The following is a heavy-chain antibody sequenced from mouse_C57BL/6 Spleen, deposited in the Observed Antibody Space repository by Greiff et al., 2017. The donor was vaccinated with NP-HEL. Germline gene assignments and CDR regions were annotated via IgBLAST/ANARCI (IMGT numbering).Heavy chain of an antibody. J-gene: IGHJ2*01. Sequence: LVKPGASVKLSCKASGYTFTEYTIHWVKQRSGQGLEWIGWFYPGSGSIKYNEKFKDKATLTADKSSSTVYMELSRLTSEDSAVYFCARHEITTVVATEYYFDYWGQGTTLTVSS. CDR1: GYTFTEYT. V-gene: IGHV1-62-2*01. D-gene: IGHD1-1*01. CDR2: FYPGSGSI. CDR3: ARHEITTVVATEYYFDY.